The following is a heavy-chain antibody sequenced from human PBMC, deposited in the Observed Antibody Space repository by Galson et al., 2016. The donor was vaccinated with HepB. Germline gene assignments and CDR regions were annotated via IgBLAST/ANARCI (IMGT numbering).Heavy chain of an antibody. J-gene: IGHJ6*02. CDR1: GFTFSTYS. V-gene: IGHV3-48*02. CDR2: VSSSSSDS. D-gene: IGHD1-1*01. CDR3: ARGEIGTLPYYYFGMDV. Sequence: SLRLSCAASGFTFSTYSMTWVRQAPGKGLEWISYVSSSSSDSFYADSVKGRFTISRDKAKNSLYLKMSSLKDDDTAVYYCARGEIGTLPYYYFGMDVWGQGTTVTVS.